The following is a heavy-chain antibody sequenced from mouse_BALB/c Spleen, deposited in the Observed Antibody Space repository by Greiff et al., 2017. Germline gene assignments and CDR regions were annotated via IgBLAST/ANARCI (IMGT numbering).Heavy chain of an antibody. V-gene: IGHV14-1*02. CDR2: IDPENGNT. CDR1: GFNIKDYS. CDR3: ARRLSYLDY. Sequence: VQLQQSGAELVRPGALVKLSCKASGFNIKDYSMHWVKQRPEQGLEWIGWIDPENGNTIYDPKFQGKASITADTSSNTAYLQLSSLTSEDTAGYYCARRLSYLDYWGQGTTLTVSS. J-gene: IGHJ2*01.